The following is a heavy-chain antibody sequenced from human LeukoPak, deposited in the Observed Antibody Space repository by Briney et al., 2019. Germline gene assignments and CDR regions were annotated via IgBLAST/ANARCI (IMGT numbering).Heavy chain of an antibody. J-gene: IGHJ4*02. CDR1: GFTFSSYA. Sequence: GGSLRLSCAASGFTFSSYAMSWVRQAPGKGLEWVSAISGSGGNTYYADSVKGRFTISRDNSKNTLFLQMNSLRAEDTAVYYCARSAAGYYFDYWGQGTLVTVSS. CDR2: ISGSGGNT. V-gene: IGHV3-23*01. CDR3: ARSAAGYYFDY. D-gene: IGHD6-25*01.